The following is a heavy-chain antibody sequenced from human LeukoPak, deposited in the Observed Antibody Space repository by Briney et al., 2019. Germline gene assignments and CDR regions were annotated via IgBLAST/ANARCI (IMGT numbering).Heavy chain of an antibody. CDR1: GGSFSGYY. CDR2: INHSGST. CDR3: ARGRGSSAPHY. D-gene: IGHD6-6*01. V-gene: IGHV4-34*01. Sequence: SETLSLTCAVYGGSFSGYYWSWIRQPPGKGLEWIGEINHSGSTNYNPSLKSRVTISVDTSKNQFSLKLSSVTAADTAVYYCARGRGSSAPHYWGQGTLVTVSS. J-gene: IGHJ4*02.